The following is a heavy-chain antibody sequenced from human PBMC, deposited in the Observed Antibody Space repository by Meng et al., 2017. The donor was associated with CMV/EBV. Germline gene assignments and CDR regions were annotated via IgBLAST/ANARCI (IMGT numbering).Heavy chain of an antibody. D-gene: IGHD2-2*01. Sequence: SEPLSLTCAVFGGSFSGYYWSWIRQPPGKGLEWIGEINHSGSTNYNPSLKSRVTISVDTSKNQFSLKLSSVTAADTAVYYCAREYCSSTSCYSDAFDIWGQGTMVTVSS. J-gene: IGHJ3*02. CDR3: AREYCSSTSCYSDAFDI. CDR1: GGSFSGYY. CDR2: INHSGST. V-gene: IGHV4-34*01.